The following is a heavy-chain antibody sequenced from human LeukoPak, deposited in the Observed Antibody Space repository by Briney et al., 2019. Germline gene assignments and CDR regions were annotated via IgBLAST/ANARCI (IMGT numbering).Heavy chain of an antibody. CDR3: ARVTGYCSGGSCYLYFQH. J-gene: IGHJ1*01. V-gene: IGHV1-2*02. Sequence: GASVKVSCKASGYTFTGYYMHWVRQAPGQGLEWMGWINPNSGGTNYAQKFQGRVTMTRDTSISTAYMELSRLRSDDTAVYYCARVTGYCSGGSCYLYFQHWGQGTLVTVSS. CDR2: INPNSGGT. D-gene: IGHD2-15*01. CDR1: GYTFTGYY.